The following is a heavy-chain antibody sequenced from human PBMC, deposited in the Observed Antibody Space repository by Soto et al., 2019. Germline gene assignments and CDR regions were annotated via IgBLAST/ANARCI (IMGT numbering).Heavy chain of an antibody. J-gene: IGHJ5*02. CDR1: GFTFSSYG. CDR3: AKEGGGRWLVPHNWFDP. Sequence: ESGGGVVQPGRSLRLSCAASGFTFSSYGMHWVRQAPGKGLEWVAVISYDGSNKYYADSVKGRFTISRDNSKNTVYLQMSSLRAEDTAVYYCAKEGGGRWLVPHNWFDPWGQGTLVTVSS. D-gene: IGHD6-19*01. V-gene: IGHV3-30*18. CDR2: ISYDGSNK.